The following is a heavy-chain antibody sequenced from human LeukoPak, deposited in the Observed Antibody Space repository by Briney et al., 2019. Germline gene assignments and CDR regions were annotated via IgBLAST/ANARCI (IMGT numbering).Heavy chain of an antibody. V-gene: IGHV4-34*11. CDR2: IYYSGST. J-gene: IGHJ4*02. CDR1: GGSFSGYY. CDR3: ATYVWARHFDY. D-gene: IGHD3-16*01. Sequence: SETLSLTCAVYGGSFSGYYWSWIRQPPGKGLEWIGYIYYSGSTNYNPSLKSRVTISLNTSTNQFSLNLSSVTAADTAMYFCATYVWARHFDYWGQGTLVTVSS.